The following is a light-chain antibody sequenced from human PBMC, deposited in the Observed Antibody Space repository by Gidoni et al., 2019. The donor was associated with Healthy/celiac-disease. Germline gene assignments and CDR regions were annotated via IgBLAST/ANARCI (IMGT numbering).Light chain of an antibody. Sequence: GDRVTITCRARQSISSWLAWYQQKPGKAPKLLIYDASSLESGVQSRFSGSGSGTEFTLTISSLQPDDFATYYCQQYNSYPYTFGQGTKLEIK. V-gene: IGKV1-5*01. CDR1: QSISSW. CDR2: DAS. J-gene: IGKJ2*01. CDR3: QQYNSYPYT.